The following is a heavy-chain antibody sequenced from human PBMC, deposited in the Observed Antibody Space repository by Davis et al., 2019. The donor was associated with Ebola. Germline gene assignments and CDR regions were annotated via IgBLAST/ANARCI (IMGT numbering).Heavy chain of an antibody. V-gene: IGHV4-59*01. CDR1: GGSFSGYY. CDR2: IYYSGST. J-gene: IGHJ6*02. D-gene: IGHD4-11*01. Sequence: SETLSLTCAVYGGSFSGYYWSWIRQPPGKGLEWIGYIYYSGSTHYNPSLKSRVTISVDTSKNQFSLKLGSVTAADTAVYYCARGRTVPNFYYGMDVWGQGTTVTVSS. CDR3: ARGRTVPNFYYGMDV.